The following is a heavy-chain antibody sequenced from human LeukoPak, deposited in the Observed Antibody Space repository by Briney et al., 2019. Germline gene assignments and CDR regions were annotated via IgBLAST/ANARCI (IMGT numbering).Heavy chain of an antibody. CDR1: GFTFSSYS. CDR2: ISSRSSYI. Sequence: GGSLRLSCAASGFTFSSYSMNWVRQAPGKGLEWVSSISSRSSYIYYADSVKGRFTISRDNAKNSLYLQMNSLRAEDTAVYYCARARWIQLWSYYLDYWGQGTLVTVSS. CDR3: ARARWIQLWSYYLDY. D-gene: IGHD5-18*01. V-gene: IGHV3-21*01. J-gene: IGHJ4*02.